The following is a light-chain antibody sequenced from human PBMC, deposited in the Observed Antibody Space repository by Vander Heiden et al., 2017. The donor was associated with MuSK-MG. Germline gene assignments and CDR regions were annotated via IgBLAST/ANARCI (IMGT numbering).Light chain of an antibody. J-gene: IGLJ2*01. CDR2: DVS. CDR3: SSYTSSSTLEVV. V-gene: IGLV2-14*01. CDR1: RSDVGGYNY. Sequence: QSALTQPAPVSGSPGQSITISCTGTRSDVGGYNYVSWYQQHPGKAPKLMIYDVSNRPSGVSNRFSGSKSGNTASLTISGLQAEDEADYYCSSYTSSSTLEVVFGGGTKLTVL.